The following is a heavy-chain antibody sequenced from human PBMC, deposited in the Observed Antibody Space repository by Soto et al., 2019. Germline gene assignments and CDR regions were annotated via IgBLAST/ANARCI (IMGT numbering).Heavy chain of an antibody. D-gene: IGHD3-3*01. CDR2: IYAGGSI. J-gene: IGHJ4*02. CDR3: ATWRTEGHYFDY. Sequence: EVQLVESGGGLIQPGGSLRLSCAASGFTVSSKYMSWVRQAPGKGLEWVSAIYAGGSIYYADSVKGRFTISRDNSKNTLYLQMNSLRSEDTAVYYCATWRTEGHYFDYWGQGTLVTVSS. CDR1: GFTVSSKY. V-gene: IGHV3-53*01.